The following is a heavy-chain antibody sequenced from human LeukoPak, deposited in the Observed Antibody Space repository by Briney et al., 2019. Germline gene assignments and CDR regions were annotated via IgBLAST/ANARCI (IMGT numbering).Heavy chain of an antibody. V-gene: IGHV3-21*04. CDR3: AKDGMAAAGNWYFDL. CDR2: VSSSSSYI. D-gene: IGHD6-13*01. Sequence: GGSLRLSCAASGFTFSSCSMNWVRQAPGKGLEWVSSVSSSSSYIYYADSVKGRFTISRDNAKNSLYLQMNSLRAEDTALYYCAKDGMAAAGNWYFDLWGRGTLVTVSS. J-gene: IGHJ2*01. CDR1: GFTFSSCS.